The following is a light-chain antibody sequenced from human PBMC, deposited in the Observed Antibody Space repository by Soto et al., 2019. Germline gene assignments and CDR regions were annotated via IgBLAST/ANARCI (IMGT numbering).Light chain of an antibody. CDR1: QRISTW. CDR3: HQYDSYSPFT. V-gene: IGKV1-5*01. Sequence: DIQMTQSPSTLSASVGDRVTITCRASQRISTWLAWYQQHPGEAPRLLLYGASYLESGVPSRFSGSGSGTEFTLTIDSLQPGDFAVYYCHQYDSYSPFTFGPGTKVDIK. J-gene: IGKJ3*01. CDR2: GAS.